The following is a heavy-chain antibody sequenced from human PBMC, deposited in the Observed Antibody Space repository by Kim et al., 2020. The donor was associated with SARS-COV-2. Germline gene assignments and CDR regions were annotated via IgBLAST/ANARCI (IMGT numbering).Heavy chain of an antibody. Sequence: GGSLRLSCAASGFTFDDYAMHWVRQAPGKGLEWVSGISWNSGSIGYADSVKSRFTISRDNAKNSLYLQMNSLRAEDTALYYCAKDGYSSSPILHNWYFDLWGRGTLVTVSS. J-gene: IGHJ2*01. CDR3: AKDGYSSSPILHNWYFDL. V-gene: IGHV3-9*01. CDR1: GFTFDDYA. D-gene: IGHD6-13*01. CDR2: ISWNSGSI.